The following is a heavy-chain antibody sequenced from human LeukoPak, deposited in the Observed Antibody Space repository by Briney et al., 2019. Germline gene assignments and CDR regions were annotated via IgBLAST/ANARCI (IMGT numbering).Heavy chain of an antibody. V-gene: IGHV3-21*01. Sequence: PGGSLRLSCAASGFTFSSYNMNWVRQAPGKGLEWVSSITSSSSHIYYADSVKGRFTISRDNAKNSLYLQMNSLGAEDTAVYYCARARTDILTGYLLDYWGQGTLVTVSS. CDR3: ARARTDILTGYLLDY. D-gene: IGHD3-9*01. J-gene: IGHJ4*02. CDR2: ITSSSSHI. CDR1: GFTFSSYN.